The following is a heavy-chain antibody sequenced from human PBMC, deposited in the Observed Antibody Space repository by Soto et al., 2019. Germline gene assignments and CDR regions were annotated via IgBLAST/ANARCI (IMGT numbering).Heavy chain of an antibody. CDR3: ARGPTITGTIYWFDP. CDR2: FSHSGST. CDR1: GGSISNSNNNW. Sequence: SETLSLTCSVSGGSISNSNNNWWSWVRQPPGKGLEGIGEFSHSGSTSYNPSLKSRVTISLDKSKNQFSLRLSSVTAADTAMYYCARGPTITGTIYWFDPWGQGTLVTVSS. V-gene: IGHV4-4*02. J-gene: IGHJ5*02. D-gene: IGHD1-7*01.